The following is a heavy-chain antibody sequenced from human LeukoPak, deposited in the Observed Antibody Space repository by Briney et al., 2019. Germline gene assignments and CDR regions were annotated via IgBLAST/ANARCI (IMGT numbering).Heavy chain of an antibody. V-gene: IGHV3-7*01. J-gene: IGHJ4*02. CDR2: IKQDGSDK. Sequence: PGDSLRLSCAASGFTFTKYWMTWVRQAPGKGLEWVGNIKQDGSDKNYMDSVKGRFTISRDNAKNTLYLQMNSLRAEDTAVYYCARDRPGPRACWGQGTLVTVSS. CDR1: GFTFTKYW. CDR3: ARDRPGPRAC.